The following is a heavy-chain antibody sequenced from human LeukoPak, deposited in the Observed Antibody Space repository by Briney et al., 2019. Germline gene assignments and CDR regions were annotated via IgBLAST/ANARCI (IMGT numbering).Heavy chain of an antibody. CDR2: IYSAGDT. J-gene: IGHJ4*02. Sequence: GGSLRLSCAASGFGVSVNYMSWVRQAPGKGLEWVSIIYSAGDTFYADSMKGRFTISRDNSKNTLHLQMNSVRAEDAAVYYCARVIVGTNLDYFDYWGQGTLVTVSS. D-gene: IGHD1-26*01. V-gene: IGHV3-53*01. CDR1: GFGVSVNY. CDR3: ARVIVGTNLDYFDY.